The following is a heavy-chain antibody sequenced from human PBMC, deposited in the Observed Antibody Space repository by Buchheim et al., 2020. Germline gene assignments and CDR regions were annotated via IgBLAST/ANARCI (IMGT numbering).Heavy chain of an antibody. D-gene: IGHD3-10*01. J-gene: IGHJ6*02. Sequence: QLQLQESGPGLVKPSETLSLTCTVSTDSLRGYYWSWIRQTPGMGLEWIGYVYNSGTTKYNPSLESRVTIAVDTSKKRLSLKLTSVTAADTAVYYCARDLGVTMVGGVTVMSGFDVWGQGTT. CDR3: ARDLGVTMVGGVTVMSGFDV. CDR2: VYNSGTT. V-gene: IGHV4-59*01. CDR1: TDSLRGYY.